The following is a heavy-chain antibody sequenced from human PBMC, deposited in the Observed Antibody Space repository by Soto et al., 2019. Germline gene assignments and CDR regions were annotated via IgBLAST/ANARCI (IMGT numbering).Heavy chain of an antibody. Sequence: PGEPLKISCKGSGCSFTSYWIGWVRQMPGKGLEWMGIIYPGDSDTRYSPSFQGQVTISADKSISTAYLQWSSLKASDTAMYYCARLCIAAAGCRGRFDYWGQGTLVTVSS. V-gene: IGHV5-51*01. CDR1: GCSFTSYW. CDR2: IYPGDSDT. D-gene: IGHD6-13*01. J-gene: IGHJ4*02. CDR3: ARLCIAAAGCRGRFDY.